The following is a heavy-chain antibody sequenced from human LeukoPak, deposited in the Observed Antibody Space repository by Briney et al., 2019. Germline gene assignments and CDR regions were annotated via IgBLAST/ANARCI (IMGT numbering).Heavy chain of an antibody. V-gene: IGHV3-23*01. CDR2: IGSSGGST. Sequence: GGSLRLSCAASGFNFITAAMTWVRQAPGKGLEWVSLIGSSGGSTYYADSVKGRFTISRDNSNHTLSLQMNSLRAEDTAVYYCAKDSSGYYPYYFDYWGQGTLVTVSS. CDR3: AKDSSGYYPYYFDY. CDR1: GFNFITAA. D-gene: IGHD3-22*01. J-gene: IGHJ4*02.